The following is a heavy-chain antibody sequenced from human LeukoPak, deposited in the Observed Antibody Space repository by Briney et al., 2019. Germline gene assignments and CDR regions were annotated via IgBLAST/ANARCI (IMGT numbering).Heavy chain of an antibody. D-gene: IGHD3-10*02. V-gene: IGHV3-23*01. CDR2: ISGSGIST. CDR3: ARDRYYVLDY. J-gene: IGHJ4*02. CDR1: GFTFSDYG. Sequence: PGGSLRLSCAAAGFTFSDYGMNWVRQAPGKGLEWVSGISGSGISTYYADSVKGRFTISRDNSKNTLYLQMNSLRAEDTAVYYCARDRYYVLDYWGQGILVTVSS.